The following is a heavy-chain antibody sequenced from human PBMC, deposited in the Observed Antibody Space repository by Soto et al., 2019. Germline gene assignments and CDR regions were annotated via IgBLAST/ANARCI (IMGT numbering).Heavy chain of an antibody. CDR2: ISAYNGNT. V-gene: IGHV1-18*01. J-gene: IGHJ5*02. CDR1: GYTFTSYG. CDR3: AREGGNGSSTSFNWFDP. D-gene: IGHD2-2*01. Sequence: QVQLVQSGAEVKKPGASVKVSCKASGYTFTSYGISWVRQAPGQGLEWMGWISAYNGNTNYAQKLQGRVTMTTDTPTSTASMELRSLRSDDTAVYYCAREGGNGSSTSFNWFDPWGQGTLVTVSS.